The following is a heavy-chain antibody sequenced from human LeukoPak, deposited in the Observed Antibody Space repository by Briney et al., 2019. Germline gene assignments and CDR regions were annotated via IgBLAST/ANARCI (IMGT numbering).Heavy chain of an antibody. J-gene: IGHJ5*02. Sequence: SGGSLRLSCAASGFTFSSYSMNWVRQAPGKGLEWVSYISSSSSTIYYADSVKGRFTISRDNAKNSLYLQMNSLRAEDTAVYYCARGPRGYGFWSGYHRPNWFDPWGQGTLVTVSS. D-gene: IGHD3-3*01. CDR3: ARGPRGYGFWSGYHRPNWFDP. CDR1: GFTFSSYS. CDR2: ISSSSSTI. V-gene: IGHV3-48*04.